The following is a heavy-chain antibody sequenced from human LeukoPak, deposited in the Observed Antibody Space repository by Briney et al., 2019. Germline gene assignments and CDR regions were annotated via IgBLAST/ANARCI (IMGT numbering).Heavy chain of an antibody. CDR2: IYYSGST. CDR1: GGSISSYY. CDR3: ARDTYYDFWSGYYPPDY. V-gene: IGHV4-59*01. D-gene: IGHD3-3*01. J-gene: IGHJ4*02. Sequence: SETLSLTCTVSGGSISSYYWSWIRQPPGKGLEWIGYIYYSGSTNYNPSLKSRVTISVDTSKNQFSLKLSSVTAADTAVYYCARDTYYDFWSGYYPPDYWGQGTLVTVSS.